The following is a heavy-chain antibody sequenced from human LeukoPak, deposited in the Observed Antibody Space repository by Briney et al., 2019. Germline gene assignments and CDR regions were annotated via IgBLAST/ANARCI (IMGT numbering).Heavy chain of an antibody. D-gene: IGHD3-22*01. CDR1: GGSISSGAYY. CDR3: ARDTSGYYYFDL. Sequence: SETLSLTCTVPGGSISSGAYYWGWIRQPPGKELEWIGSIYYSGRTYYNPSLKSRVTISVDTSKNQFSLRLSSVTATDTAVYYCARDTSGYYYFDLWGQGTLVTVSS. V-gene: IGHV4-39*02. CDR2: IYYSGRT. J-gene: IGHJ4*02.